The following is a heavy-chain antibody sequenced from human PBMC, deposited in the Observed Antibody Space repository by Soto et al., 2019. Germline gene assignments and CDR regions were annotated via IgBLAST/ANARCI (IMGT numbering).Heavy chain of an antibody. V-gene: IGHV3-21*01. Sequence: PVGSLRLSCAASGFTFSSYSMNWVRQAPGKGLEWVSSISSSSSYIYYADSVKGRFTISRDNAKNSLYLQMNSLRAEDTAVYYCARDRLDTAMDPYYYYYGTDVWGQGTTVTVSS. J-gene: IGHJ6*02. D-gene: IGHD5-18*01. CDR2: ISSSSSYI. CDR1: GFTFSSYS. CDR3: ARDRLDTAMDPYYYYYGTDV.